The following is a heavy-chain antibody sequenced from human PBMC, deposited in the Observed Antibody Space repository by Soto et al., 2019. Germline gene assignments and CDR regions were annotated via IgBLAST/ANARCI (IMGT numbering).Heavy chain of an antibody. CDR1: GFTFSSYG. CDR3: AKDRSSTVLDY. CDR2: ISYDGSNK. Sequence: QVQLVESGGGVVQPGRSLRLSCAASGFTFSSYGMHWVRQAPGKGLEWVAVISYDGSNKYYADSVKGRFTISRDKSKNTLYLQMNSLRAEDTAVYYCAKDRSSTVLDYWGQGTLVTVSA. V-gene: IGHV3-30*18. J-gene: IGHJ4*02. D-gene: IGHD2-2*01.